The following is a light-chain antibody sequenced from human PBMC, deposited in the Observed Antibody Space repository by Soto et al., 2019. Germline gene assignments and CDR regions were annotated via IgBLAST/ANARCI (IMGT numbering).Light chain of an antibody. Sequence: QSVLTQPPSVSGAPGQRVTISCTGSSSNIGAGYDVHWYQQLPGTAPRLLIYANSNRPSGVPGRFSGSKSGTSASLAITGLQAEDEADYYCQSYDSSLSGYVFGIGTKLTVL. CDR1: SSNIGAGYD. CDR3: QSYDSSLSGYV. V-gene: IGLV1-40*01. CDR2: ANS. J-gene: IGLJ1*01.